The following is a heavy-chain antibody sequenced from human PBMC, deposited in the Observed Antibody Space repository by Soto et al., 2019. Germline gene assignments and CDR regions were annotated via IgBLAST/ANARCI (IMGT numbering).Heavy chain of an antibody. CDR1: GVSITSSSYS. V-gene: IGHV4-61*05. D-gene: IGHD4-17*01. Sequence: SETLSLTCTVSGVSITSSSYSWCRIRQPPGKGLAWSGYIYYSGSTNYYPSLKSRVTISVDTSKNQFILKLSSVTAADTAVYFCARLTSTTVTTLFDYWGQGTLVTAPQ. CDR3: ARLTSTTVTTLFDY. J-gene: IGHJ4*02. CDR2: IYYSGST.